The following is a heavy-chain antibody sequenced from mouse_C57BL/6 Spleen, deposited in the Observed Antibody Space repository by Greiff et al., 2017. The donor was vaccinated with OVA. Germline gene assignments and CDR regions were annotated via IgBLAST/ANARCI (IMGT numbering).Heavy chain of an antibody. V-gene: IGHV1-52*01. Sequence: QVQLQQPGAELVRPGSSVKLSCKASGYTFTSYWMHWVKQRPIQGLEWIGNIDPSDSETHYNQKFKDKATLTVDKSSSTAYMQLSSLTSEDSAVDYCARGGDYYGSPYFDYWGQGTTLTVSS. CDR2: IDPSDSET. CDR1: GYTFTSYW. CDR3: ARGGDYYGSPYFDY. J-gene: IGHJ2*01. D-gene: IGHD1-1*01.